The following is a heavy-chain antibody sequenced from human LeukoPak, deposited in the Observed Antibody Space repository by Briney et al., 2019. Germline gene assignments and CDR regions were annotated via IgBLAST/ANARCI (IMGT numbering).Heavy chain of an antibody. J-gene: IGHJ5*02. CDR2: IYSSGRT. Sequence: PSETLSLTCTVSGDSIRNGNYYWNWIRQPAGKGLEWIGRIYSSGRTNYNPSLESRVTVSVDTSRNQFSLKLSSVTAADTAVYYCERGIDSSGYQHKGFNPWGQGTLVTVSS. V-gene: IGHV4-61*02. CDR1: GDSIRNGNYY. D-gene: IGHD3-22*01. CDR3: ERGIDSSGYQHKGFNP.